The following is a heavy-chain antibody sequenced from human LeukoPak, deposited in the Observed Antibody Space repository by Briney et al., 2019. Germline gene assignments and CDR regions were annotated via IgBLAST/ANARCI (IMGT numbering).Heavy chain of an antibody. J-gene: IGHJ6*02. CDR3: AKGIAAADDYYYYGMDV. CDR2: ISWNSGSI. D-gene: IGHD6-13*01. Sequence: GGSLRLSCAASGFTFDDYAMHWVRQAPGKGLEWVSGISWNSGSIGYADSVKGRFTISRDNAKNSLYLQMNSPRAEDTALYYCAKGIAAADDYYYYGMDVWGQGTTVTVSS. V-gene: IGHV3-9*01. CDR1: GFTFDDYA.